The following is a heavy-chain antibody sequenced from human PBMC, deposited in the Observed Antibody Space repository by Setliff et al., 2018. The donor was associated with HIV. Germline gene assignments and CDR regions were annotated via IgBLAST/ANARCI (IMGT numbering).Heavy chain of an antibody. CDR1: GYTFTSYA. CDR3: TRGGFFGVADRRALAN. J-gene: IGHJ4*02. V-gene: IGHV1-3*01. CDR2: VNAGNGNT. D-gene: IGHD3-3*01. Sequence: ASVKVSCKASGYTFTSYAMHWVRQAPGQRLEWMGWVNAGNGNTKYSPKFQGRVTISRDTSISTTYMELSSLTSEDTAVYYCTRGGFFGVADRRALANWGQGTLVTVS.